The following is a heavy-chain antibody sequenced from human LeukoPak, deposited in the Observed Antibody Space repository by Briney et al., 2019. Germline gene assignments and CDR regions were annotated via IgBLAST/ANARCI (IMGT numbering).Heavy chain of an antibody. CDR3: AKREHYYDSSGYYYSAFDI. CDR1: GFTFSSYA. V-gene: IGHV3-23*01. CDR2: ISGSGGST. Sequence: GGSLRPSCAASGFTFSSYAMSWVRQAPGKGLEWVSAISGSGGSTYYADSVKGRFTISRDNSKNTLYLQMNSLRAEDTAVYYCAKREHYYDSSGYYYSAFDIWGQGTMVTVSS. D-gene: IGHD3-22*01. J-gene: IGHJ3*02.